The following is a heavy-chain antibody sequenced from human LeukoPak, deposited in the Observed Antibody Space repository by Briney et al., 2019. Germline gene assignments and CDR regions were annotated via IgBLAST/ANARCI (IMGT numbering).Heavy chain of an antibody. Sequence: SGGSLRLSCAASGFTFNHYWMTWVRQAPGKGLEWVANIKQDGSVTYYVDSVKGRFTISRDNAKNTLYLQMNSLRAEDTAVYYCANQPDGWLLRFYWGQGTLVTVSS. CDR1: GFTFNHYW. V-gene: IGHV3-7*03. J-gene: IGHJ4*02. D-gene: IGHD3-22*01. CDR2: IKQDGSVT. CDR3: ANQPDGWLLRFY.